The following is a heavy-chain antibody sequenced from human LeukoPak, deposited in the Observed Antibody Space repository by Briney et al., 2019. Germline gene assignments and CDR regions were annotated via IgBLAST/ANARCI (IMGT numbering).Heavy chain of an antibody. CDR3: ACLTTADAFDI. D-gene: IGHD3-22*01. Sequence: PSESLSLTCTVSGYSISSGYSWDCIRQPPGKGLEWIVILSHSGSTYYNPSLKSRVTISVDTSKNQLYLNLSSVTAADTAVFYCACLTTADAFDIWGQGTMVTVSS. CDR2: LSHSGST. J-gene: IGHJ3*02. V-gene: IGHV4-38-2*02. CDR1: GYSISSGYS.